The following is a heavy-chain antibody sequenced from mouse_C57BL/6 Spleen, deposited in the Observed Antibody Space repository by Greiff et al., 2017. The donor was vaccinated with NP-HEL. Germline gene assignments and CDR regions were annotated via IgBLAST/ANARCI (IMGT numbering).Heavy chain of an antibody. CDR2: IYPSDSET. V-gene: IGHV1-61*01. D-gene: IGHD2-5*01. CDR3: ASTAYYSNYVGFAY. J-gene: IGHJ3*01. CDR1: GYTFTSYW. Sequence: VQLQQPGAELVRPGSSVKLSCKASGYTFTSYWMDWVKQRPGQGLEWIGNIYPSDSETHYNQKFKDKATLTVDKSSSTAYMQLSSLTSEDSAVYYCASTAYYSNYVGFAYWGQGTLVTVSA.